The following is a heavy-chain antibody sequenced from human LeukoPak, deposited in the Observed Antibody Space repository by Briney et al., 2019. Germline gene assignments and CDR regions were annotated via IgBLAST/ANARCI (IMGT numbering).Heavy chain of an antibody. CDR2: IYYSGST. V-gene: IGHV4-59*01. J-gene: IGHJ6*02. CDR1: GGSIGSYY. Sequence: KPSETLSLTCTVSGGSIGSYYWGWIRQPPGKGLEWIGYIYYSGSTNYNPSLKSRVTISVDTSKNQFSLKLSSVTAADTAVYYCARETSGLTYYYGMDVWGQGTTVTVSS. D-gene: IGHD3-10*01. CDR3: ARETSGLTYYYGMDV.